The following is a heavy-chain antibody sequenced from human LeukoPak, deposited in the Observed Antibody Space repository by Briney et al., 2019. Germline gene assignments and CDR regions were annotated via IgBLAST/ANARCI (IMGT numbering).Heavy chain of an antibody. Sequence: SETLSLTCTVSGGSISSSSYYWGWIRQPPGKGLEWIGSIYYSGSTNYNPSLKSRVTISVDTSKNQFSLKLSSVTAADTAVYYCARNDYGDPPFDYWGQGTLVTVSS. CDR2: IYYSGST. V-gene: IGHV4-39*07. CDR1: GGSISSSSYY. J-gene: IGHJ4*02. CDR3: ARNDYGDPPFDY. D-gene: IGHD4-17*01.